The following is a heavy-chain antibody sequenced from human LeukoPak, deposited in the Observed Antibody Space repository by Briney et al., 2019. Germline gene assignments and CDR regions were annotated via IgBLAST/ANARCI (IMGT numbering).Heavy chain of an antibody. Sequence: GGSLRLSCAASGFTFSSYGMHWVRQAPGKGLEWVAVIWYDGSNKYYADSVKGRFTISRDNSKNTLYLQMNSLRVEDTAVYYCARDSNYYDRDWFDPWGQGTLVTVSS. CDR1: GFTFSSYG. J-gene: IGHJ5*02. V-gene: IGHV3-33*01. CDR3: ARDSNYYDRDWFDP. CDR2: IWYDGSNK. D-gene: IGHD3-22*01.